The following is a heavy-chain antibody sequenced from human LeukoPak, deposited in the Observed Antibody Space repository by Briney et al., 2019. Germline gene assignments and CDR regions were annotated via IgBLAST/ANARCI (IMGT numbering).Heavy chain of an antibody. CDR2: IIPIFGTA. Sequence: SVKVSCKASGGTFSSYAISWVRQAPGQGLEWMGGIIPIFGTANYAQKFQGRVTITADESTSTAYMELSSLRSEDTAVYYCARDRGVRGTVVVPAANRFDPWGQGTLVTVSS. D-gene: IGHD2-2*01. CDR1: GGTFSSYA. CDR3: ARDRGVRGTVVVPAANRFDP. V-gene: IGHV1-69*13. J-gene: IGHJ5*02.